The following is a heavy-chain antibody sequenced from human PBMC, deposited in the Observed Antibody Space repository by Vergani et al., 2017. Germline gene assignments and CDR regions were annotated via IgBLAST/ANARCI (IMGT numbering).Heavy chain of an antibody. CDR1: GFTFCDYY. D-gene: IGHD6-13*01. J-gene: IGHJ4*02. CDR2: ISSSSSYT. CDR3: ARAIAAAGTDY. Sequence: QVQLVESGGGLVKPGGSLRLSCAASGFTFCDYYMSWIRQAPGKGLEWVSYISSSSSYTNYADSVKGRFTISRDNAKNSLYLQMNSLRAEDTAVYYCARAIAAAGTDYWGQGTLVTVSS. V-gene: IGHV3-11*05.